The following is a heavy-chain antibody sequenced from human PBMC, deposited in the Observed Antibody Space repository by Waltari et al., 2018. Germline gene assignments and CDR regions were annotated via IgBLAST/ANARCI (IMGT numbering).Heavy chain of an antibody. CDR3: ATQGAFYSGYDRARWFDP. V-gene: IGHV1-24*01. CDR1: GYTLTDLS. CDR2: CDPEDGEK. Sequence: QVQLVQYGAEVKKPGASVTVSCKVSGYTLTDLSMHWVRQAPVNGLEWMGGCDPEDGEKIYAKKFQGRVTMTEDTSTDTAYMELSSLRSEDTAVYYCATQGAFYSGYDRARWFDPWGQGTLVTVSS. D-gene: IGHD5-12*01. J-gene: IGHJ5*02.